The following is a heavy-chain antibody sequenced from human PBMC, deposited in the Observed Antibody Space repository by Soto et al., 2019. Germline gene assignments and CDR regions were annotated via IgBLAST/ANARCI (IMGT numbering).Heavy chain of an antibody. V-gene: IGHV3-74*01. CDR3: ARDREAYGDYDFDY. CDR1: GLTFSSYW. CDR2: INSDGSST. J-gene: IGHJ4*02. D-gene: IGHD4-17*01. Sequence: GGSLRLSCAAYGLTFSSYWMHWVRQAPGKGLAWVSRINSDGSSTSYADSVKGRFTISRDNAKNTLYLQMNSLRAEDTAVYYCARDREAYGDYDFDYWGQGTLVTVSS.